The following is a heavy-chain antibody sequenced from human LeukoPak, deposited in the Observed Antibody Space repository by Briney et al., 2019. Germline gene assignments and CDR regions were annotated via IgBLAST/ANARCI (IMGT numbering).Heavy chain of an antibody. J-gene: IGHJ4*02. CDR3: AKDHYDSSGYRHFDY. CDR1: GFTFSSYG. CDR2: ISYDGSNK. D-gene: IGHD3-22*01. Sequence: GGSLRLSCAASGFTFSSYGMHWVRQAPGKGLEWVAVISYDGSNKYYADSVKGRFTISRDNSKNTLYLQMNSLRAEDTAVYHCAKDHYDSSGYRHFDYWGQGTLVTVSS. V-gene: IGHV3-30*18.